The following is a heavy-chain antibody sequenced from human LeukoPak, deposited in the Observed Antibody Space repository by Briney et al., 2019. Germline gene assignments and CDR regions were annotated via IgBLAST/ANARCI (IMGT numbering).Heavy chain of an antibody. CDR2: INPNSGGT. CDR3: AREGSSSSLFIDYYYMDV. D-gene: IGHD6-6*01. V-gene: IGHV1-2*02. CDR1: EYTFIDYY. J-gene: IGHJ6*03. Sequence: VASVKVACKASEYTFIDYYIHWVRQAPGQGLEWMGWINPNSGGTNYAQKFQGRVTMTRDTSISTAYMELSRLRSDDTAVFYCAREGSSSSLFIDYYYMDVWGKGTTVTVSS.